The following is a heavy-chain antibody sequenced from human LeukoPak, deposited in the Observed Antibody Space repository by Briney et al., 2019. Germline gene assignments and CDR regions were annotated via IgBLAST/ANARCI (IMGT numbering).Heavy chain of an antibody. Sequence: GASVKVSCKASGGTFSSYAISWVRQAPGQGLEWMGGIIPIFGTANYAQKFQGGVTITADESTSTAYMELSSLRSGDTAVYYCARGRYYDSSGYGYYYYGMDVWGQGTTVTVSS. J-gene: IGHJ6*02. CDR1: GGTFSSYA. CDR2: IIPIFGTA. CDR3: ARGRYYDSSGYGYYYYGMDV. D-gene: IGHD3-22*01. V-gene: IGHV1-69*13.